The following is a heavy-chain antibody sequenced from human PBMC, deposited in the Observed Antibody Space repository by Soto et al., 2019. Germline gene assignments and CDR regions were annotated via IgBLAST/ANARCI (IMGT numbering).Heavy chain of an antibody. CDR1: GFTFSGFS. V-gene: IGHV3-21*01. Sequence: GGSLRLSCAASGFTFSGFSMNWVRQAPGKGLEWVSSVTSSPSSMFYADSVKGRFTISRDDAKDSLFLQMNSLRADDTAVYYCAREADFASSGYVLDYWGLGTLVTISS. CDR3: AREADFASSGYVLDY. J-gene: IGHJ4*02. D-gene: IGHD3-22*01. CDR2: VTSSPSSM.